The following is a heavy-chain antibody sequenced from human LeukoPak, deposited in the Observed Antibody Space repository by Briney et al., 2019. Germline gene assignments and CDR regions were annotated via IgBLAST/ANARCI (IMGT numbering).Heavy chain of an antibody. Sequence: SQTLSLTCAISGDSVPSNSAAWNWIRQSPSRGLEWLGRTYYRSKWYNDYAVSVKSRITINPDTSKNQFSLQLNSVTPEDTAVYYCARGPRAILTGYYQHYYYYYGMDVWGKGTTVTVSS. J-gene: IGHJ6*04. CDR2: TYYRSKWYN. D-gene: IGHD3-9*01. CDR3: ARGPRAILTGYYQHYYYYYGMDV. CDR1: GDSVPSNSAA. V-gene: IGHV6-1*01.